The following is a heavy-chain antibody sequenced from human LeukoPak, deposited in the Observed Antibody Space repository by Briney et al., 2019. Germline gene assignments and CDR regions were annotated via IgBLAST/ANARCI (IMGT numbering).Heavy chain of an antibody. V-gene: IGHV1-69*01. CDR1: GGTFSSYA. D-gene: IGHD6-13*01. CDR3: ARSRIAAAANWFDP. Sequence: SVKVSCKASGGTFSSYAISWVRQAPGQGLEWMEGIIPIFGTANYAQKFQGRVTITADESTSTAYMELSSLRSEDTAVYYCARSRIAAAANWFDPWGQGTLVTVSS. J-gene: IGHJ5*02. CDR2: IIPIFGTA.